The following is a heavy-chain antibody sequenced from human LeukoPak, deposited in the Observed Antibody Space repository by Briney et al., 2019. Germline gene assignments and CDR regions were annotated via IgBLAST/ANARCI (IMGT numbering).Heavy chain of an antibody. CDR2: ISSSGSTI. D-gene: IGHD6-19*01. J-gene: IGHJ4*02. CDR1: GFTFSSYE. Sequence: QPGGSLRLSCAASGFTFSSYEMNWVRQAPGKVLEWVSYISSSGSTIYYADSVKGRFTISRDNAKNSLYLQMDSLRAEDTALYYCGRDLSGWYGPDYWGQGTLVTVSS. V-gene: IGHV3-48*03. CDR3: GRDLSGWYGPDY.